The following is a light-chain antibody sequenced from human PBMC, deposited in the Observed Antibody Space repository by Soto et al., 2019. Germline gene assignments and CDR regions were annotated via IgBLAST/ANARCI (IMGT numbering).Light chain of an antibody. CDR1: QSVSSSY. Sequence: EIVLTQSPGTLSLPPAERATLSCRASQSVSSSYLAWYQQKPGQAPRLLIYGASSRATGIPDRFSGSGSGTDFTLTISRLEPEDFAVYYCQQSGSSPQITFGQGTRLEIK. J-gene: IGKJ5*01. V-gene: IGKV3-20*01. CDR3: QQSGSSPQIT. CDR2: GAS.